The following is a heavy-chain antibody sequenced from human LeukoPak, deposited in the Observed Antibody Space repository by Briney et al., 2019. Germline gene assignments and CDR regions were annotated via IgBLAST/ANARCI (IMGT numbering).Heavy chain of an antibody. J-gene: IGHJ4*02. V-gene: IGHV3-23*01. CDR1: GFTFNNYA. CDR3: ARRGESASYGDYRFDY. CDR2: ISGSSGLT. Sequence: GGSLRLSCAASGFTFNNYAMSWVRQAPGRELEWVSAISGSSGLTYYADSVKGRFTISRDHSKNTLFLQMNSLRAEATAVYYCARRGESASYGDYRFDYWGQGTLVTVSS. D-gene: IGHD4-17*01.